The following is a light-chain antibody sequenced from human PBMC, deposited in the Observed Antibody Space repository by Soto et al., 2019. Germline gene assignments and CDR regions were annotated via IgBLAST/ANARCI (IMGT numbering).Light chain of an antibody. CDR3: QHYNHWLWT. CDR1: QSINAH. J-gene: IGKJ1*01. Sequence: EVVMTQSPATLSVSPGERVTLSCRASQSINAHLAWYQQKPGQAPRLLIHGASTRATGIPARFSGSGFGTEFFVAISSLQSEDFAVYYCQHYNHWLWTFGQVTKVEIQ. CDR2: GAS. V-gene: IGKV3-15*01.